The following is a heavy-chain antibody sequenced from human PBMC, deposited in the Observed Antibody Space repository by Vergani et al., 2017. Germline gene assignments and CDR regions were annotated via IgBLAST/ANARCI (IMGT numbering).Heavy chain of an antibody. CDR2: IYPGDSDT. D-gene: IGHD2-15*01. CDR1: GYSFTSYW. V-gene: IGHV5-51*01. CDR3: ARRGYCSGGSCYYFDY. J-gene: IGHJ4*02. Sequence: EVQLVQSGAEVKKPGASLKISCKGSGYSFTSYWIGWVRQLPGKGLEWMGIIYPGDSDTRYSPSFQGQVTISADKSICTAYLQWSSLKASDTDMYYYARRGYCSGGSCYYFDYWGQGTLVTVSS.